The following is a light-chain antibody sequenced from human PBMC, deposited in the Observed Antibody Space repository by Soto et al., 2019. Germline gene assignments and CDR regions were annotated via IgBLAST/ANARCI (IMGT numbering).Light chain of an antibody. Sequence: DIVMTQSPLSLPVTPGEPAYISCRSSQILLHNNGYKYLEWYLQKPGQSPQLLIYLGSNRASGVPDRFSGSGSGTDFTLKISRVEAEDVWVYYCMQALQTPLTFGGGTKVEIK. CDR1: QILLHNNGYKY. J-gene: IGKJ4*01. V-gene: IGKV2-28*01. CDR3: MQALQTPLT. CDR2: LGS.